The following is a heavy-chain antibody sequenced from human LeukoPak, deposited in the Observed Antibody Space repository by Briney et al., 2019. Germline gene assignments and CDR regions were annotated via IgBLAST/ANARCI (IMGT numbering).Heavy chain of an antibody. V-gene: IGHV3-11*04. Sequence: GGSLRLSCAASGFTFSDYYMSWIRQAPGKGLEWVSYISSSGSTIYYADSVKGRFTISRDNAKNSLYLQMNSLRAEDTAVYYCARDEFVVVVVATRENWFDPWGQGTLVTVSS. J-gene: IGHJ5*02. D-gene: IGHD2-15*01. CDR2: ISSSGSTI. CDR1: GFTFSDYY. CDR3: ARDEFVVVVVATRENWFDP.